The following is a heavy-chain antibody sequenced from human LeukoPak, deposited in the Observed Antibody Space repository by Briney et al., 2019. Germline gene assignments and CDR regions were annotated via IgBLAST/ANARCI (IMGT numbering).Heavy chain of an antibody. Sequence: GGSLRLSCAASGFTFSSYEMNWVRQAPGKGLEWVSYISSSGSTIYYADSVKGRFTISRDDAKKSLYLQMNSLRAEDTAVYYCARGLSPGYDYVWGSYWGQGTLVTVSS. D-gene: IGHD3-16*01. CDR1: GFTFSSYE. CDR2: ISSSGSTI. V-gene: IGHV3-48*03. CDR3: ARGLSPGYDYVWGSY. J-gene: IGHJ4*02.